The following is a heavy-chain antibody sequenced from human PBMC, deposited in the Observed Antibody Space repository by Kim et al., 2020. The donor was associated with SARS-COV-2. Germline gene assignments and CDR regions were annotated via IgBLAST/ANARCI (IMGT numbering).Heavy chain of an antibody. J-gene: IGHJ6*02. CDR2: ST. Sequence: STYSADSGKGRFTISRDNSKNTLYLQMNSLRAEDTAVYYCARDLYYYGMDVWGQGTTVTVSS. V-gene: IGHV3-53*01. CDR3: ARDLYYYGMDV.